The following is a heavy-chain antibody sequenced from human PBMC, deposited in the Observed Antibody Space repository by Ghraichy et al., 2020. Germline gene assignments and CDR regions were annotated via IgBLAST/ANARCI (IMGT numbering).Heavy chain of an antibody. CDR2: IYYSEST. D-gene: IGHD1-1*01. Sequence: ESLNISCTVSGGSVSSCSYYWSWIRQPPGKGLEWIGYIYYSESTNYNPSLKSRVTISVDTSKNQFSLKLSSVTAADTAVYYCARDRWKYGMDVWGQGTTVTVSS. V-gene: IGHV4-61*01. CDR3: ARDRWKYGMDV. CDR1: GGSVSSCSYY. J-gene: IGHJ6*02.